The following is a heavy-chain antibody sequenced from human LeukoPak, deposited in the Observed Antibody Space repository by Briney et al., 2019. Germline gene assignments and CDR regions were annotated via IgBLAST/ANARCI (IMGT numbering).Heavy chain of an antibody. V-gene: IGHV5-51*01. CDR1: GYSFTSYW. CDR3: ARLGIGGSSWYAGGNWFDP. Sequence: PGESLKISCKGSGYSFTSYWIGWVRQMPVKGLEWMGIIYPGDSDTRYSPSFQGQVTISADKSISTAYLQWSSLKASDTAMYYCARLGIGGSSWYAGGNWFDPWGQGTLVTVSS. CDR2: IYPGDSDT. J-gene: IGHJ5*02. D-gene: IGHD6-13*01.